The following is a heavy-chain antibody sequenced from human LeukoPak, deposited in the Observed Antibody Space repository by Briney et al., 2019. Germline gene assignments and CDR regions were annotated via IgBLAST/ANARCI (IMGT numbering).Heavy chain of an antibody. CDR3: ARSLYCSGGSCYLDY. CDR2: IYHSGST. D-gene: IGHD2-15*01. Sequence: SETLSLTCAVSGYSISSGYYWGWIRQPPGRGLEWVGRIYHSGSTYYNPSLKRRVTISVDTSKNQFSLKLSSVTAADTAVYYCARSLYCSGGSCYLDYWGQGTLVTVSS. V-gene: IGHV4-38-2*01. CDR1: GYSISSGYY. J-gene: IGHJ4*02.